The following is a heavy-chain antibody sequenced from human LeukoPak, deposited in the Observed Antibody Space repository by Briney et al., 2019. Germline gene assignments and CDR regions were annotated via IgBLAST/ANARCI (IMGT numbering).Heavy chain of an antibody. V-gene: IGHV3-74*01. CDR2: VNGYGNIT. J-gene: IGHJ3*02. CDR3: ARRGLVPAFDI. CDR1: GFTFSSLW. D-gene: IGHD3-10*02. Sequence: GGSLRLSCAASGFTFSSLWVHWVRQARGKGVLWLSRVNGYGNITTYADSVRGRFTISRDTAKNTLYLKINGLRAEDTAVYYCARRGLVPAFDIWGQGTMVSVTS.